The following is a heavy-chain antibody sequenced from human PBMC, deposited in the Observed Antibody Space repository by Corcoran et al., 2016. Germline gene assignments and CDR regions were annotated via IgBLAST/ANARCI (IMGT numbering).Heavy chain of an antibody. V-gene: IGHV4-34*01. CDR3: ARGGPTVTTLAAGVAYFDY. CDR1: GGSFSGYY. D-gene: IGHD4-17*01. CDR2: INHSGST. Sequence: QVQLQQWGAGLLKPSETLSLTCAVYGGSFSGYYWSWIRQPPGKGLEWIGEINHSGSTNYNPSLKSRVTISVDTSKNQFSLKLSSVTAADTAVYYCARGGPTVTTLAAGVAYFDYWGQGTLVTVSS. J-gene: IGHJ4*02.